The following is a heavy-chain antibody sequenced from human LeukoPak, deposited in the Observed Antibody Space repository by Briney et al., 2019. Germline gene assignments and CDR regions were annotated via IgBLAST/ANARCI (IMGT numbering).Heavy chain of an antibody. J-gene: IGHJ4*02. CDR2: INPNSGGT. V-gene: IGHV1-2*02. Sequence: EASVKVSCKASGYTFTGYCMHWVRQAPGQGLEWMGWINPNSGGTNYAQKFQGRVTMTRDTSISTAYMELSRLRSDDTAVYYCARILSPSVDYDIVATIDYWGQGTLVTVSS. CDR1: GYTFTGYC. CDR3: ARILSPSVDYDIVATIDY. D-gene: IGHD5-12*01.